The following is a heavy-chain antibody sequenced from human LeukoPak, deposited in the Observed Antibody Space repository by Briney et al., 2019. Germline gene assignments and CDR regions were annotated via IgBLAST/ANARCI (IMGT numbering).Heavy chain of an antibody. V-gene: IGHV3-9*01. D-gene: IGHD3-22*01. CDR1: GFTFDDYA. Sequence: GGSLRLPCAASGFTFDDYAMHWVRQAPGKGLEWVSGISWNSGSIGYADSVKGRFTISRDNAKNSLYLQMNSLRAEDTALYYCAKDTGYYYDSSNFLAYWGQGTLVTVSS. CDR2: ISWNSGSI. J-gene: IGHJ4*02. CDR3: AKDTGYYYDSSNFLAY.